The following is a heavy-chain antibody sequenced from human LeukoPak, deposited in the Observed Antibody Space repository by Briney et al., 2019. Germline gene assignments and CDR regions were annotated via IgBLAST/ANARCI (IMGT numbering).Heavy chain of an antibody. D-gene: IGHD5-18*01. Sequence: ASVKVSCKASGGTFSSYAISWVRQAPGQGLEWMGGIIPIFGTANYAQKFQGRVTITADESTSTAYMELSSLRSEDTAVYYCAGGYSYGYLCYYMDVWGKGTTVTISS. V-gene: IGHV1-69*01. CDR3: AGGYSYGYLCYYMDV. CDR1: GGTFSSYA. J-gene: IGHJ6*03. CDR2: IIPIFGTA.